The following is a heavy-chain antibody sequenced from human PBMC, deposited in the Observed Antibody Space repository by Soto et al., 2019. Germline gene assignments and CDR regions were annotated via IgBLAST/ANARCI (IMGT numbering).Heavy chain of an antibody. Sequence: ASVKVSCKASGYTFTSYGISWVRQAPGQGLEWMGWISAYNGNTNYAQKLQGRVTMTTDTSTSTAYMELRSLRSDDTAVYYCARDLEDYDILTGYYMPHYMDVWGKGTTVTVSS. CDR1: GYTFTSYG. J-gene: IGHJ6*03. D-gene: IGHD3-9*01. CDR2: ISAYNGNT. CDR3: ARDLEDYDILTGYYMPHYMDV. V-gene: IGHV1-18*01.